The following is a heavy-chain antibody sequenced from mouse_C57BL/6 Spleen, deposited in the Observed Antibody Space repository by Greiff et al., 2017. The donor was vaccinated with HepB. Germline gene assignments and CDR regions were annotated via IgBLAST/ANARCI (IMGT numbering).Heavy chain of an antibody. CDR1: GFTFSDYG. Sequence: EVHLVESGGGLVKPGGSLKLSCAASGFTFSDYGMHWVRQAPEKGLEWVAYISSGSSTIYYADTVKGRFTISRDNAKNTLFLQMTSLRSEDTAMYYCARESNFYAMDYWGQGTSVTVSS. CDR3: ARESNFYAMDY. CDR2: ISSGSSTI. D-gene: IGHD2-5*01. J-gene: IGHJ4*01. V-gene: IGHV5-17*01.